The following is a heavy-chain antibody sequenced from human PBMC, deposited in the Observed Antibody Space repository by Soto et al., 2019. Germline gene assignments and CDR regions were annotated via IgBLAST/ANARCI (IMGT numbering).Heavy chain of an antibody. V-gene: IGHV4-39*01. CDR1: GGSISSSSYY. D-gene: IGHD6-13*01. CDR3: ARLAIAAAGTFYYGMDV. J-gene: IGHJ6*02. CDR2: IYYSGST. Sequence: PSETLSLTCTVSGGSISSSSYYWGWIRQPPGKGLEWIWSIYYSGSTYYNPSLKSRVTISVDTSKNQFSLKLSSVTAADTAVYYCARLAIAAAGTFYYGMDVWGQGTTVTVSS.